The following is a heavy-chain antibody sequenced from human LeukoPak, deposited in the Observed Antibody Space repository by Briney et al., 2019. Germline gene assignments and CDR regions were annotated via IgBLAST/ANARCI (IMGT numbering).Heavy chain of an antibody. D-gene: IGHD4-23*01. J-gene: IGHJ4*02. CDR2: ISGSGKTI. CDR3: ARDYGGHGEYFDY. Sequence: GGSLRLSCAASGFSLSSYNINWVRQAPGKGLEWVSYISGSGKTIYYADSVKGRFTISRDNAKNSVYLQMNSLRDEDTAVYHCARDYGGHGEYFDYWGQGNLVTVSS. CDR1: GFSLSSYN. V-gene: IGHV3-48*02.